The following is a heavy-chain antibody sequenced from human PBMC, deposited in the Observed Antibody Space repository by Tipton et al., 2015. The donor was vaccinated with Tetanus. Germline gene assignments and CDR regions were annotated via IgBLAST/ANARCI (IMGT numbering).Heavy chain of an antibody. V-gene: IGHV5-51*01. CDR2: FYPGDSDT. D-gene: IGHD2-21*02. J-gene: IGHJ4*02. Sequence: QLVQSGAEVKKAGESLKISCKGFGYTFISYWIGWVRQTPGKGLEWMGIFYPGDSDTRYSPSFQGQVTISVDKSMKTAYLQWNSLKASDTAIYYCARRGGGDLDHWGQGTLVTVSS. CDR1: GYTFISYW. CDR3: ARRGGGDLDH.